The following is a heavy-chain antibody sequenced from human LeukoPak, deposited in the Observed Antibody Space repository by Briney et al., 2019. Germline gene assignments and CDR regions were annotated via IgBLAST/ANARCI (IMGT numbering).Heavy chain of an antibody. V-gene: IGHV4-61*02. CDR3: ARGEGSVGALNVAFDI. D-gene: IGHD1-26*01. J-gene: IGHJ3*02. Sequence: SETLSLTCTVSGGSISSGSYYWSWIRQPAGKGLEWIGRIYTSGSTNYNPSLKSPVTISVDTSKNQFSLKLSSVTAADTAVYYCARGEGSVGALNVAFDIWGQGTMVTVSS. CDR2: IYTSGST. CDR1: GGSISSGSYY.